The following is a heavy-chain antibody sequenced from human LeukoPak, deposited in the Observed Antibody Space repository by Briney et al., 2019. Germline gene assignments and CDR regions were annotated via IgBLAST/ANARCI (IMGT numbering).Heavy chain of an antibody. Sequence: SETLSLTCTVSGGSISNYYWSWIRQPPGKGLEWIGYINYSGYTNYNPSLKSRVTISLDTSKNQFSLTLSPVTAADTAVYYCARDVHNYYYDSSGYSDGRYFDYWGQGTLVTVSS. CDR3: ARDVHNYYYDSSGYSDGRYFDY. CDR2: INYSGYT. V-gene: IGHV4-59*01. J-gene: IGHJ4*02. CDR1: GGSISNYY. D-gene: IGHD3-22*01.